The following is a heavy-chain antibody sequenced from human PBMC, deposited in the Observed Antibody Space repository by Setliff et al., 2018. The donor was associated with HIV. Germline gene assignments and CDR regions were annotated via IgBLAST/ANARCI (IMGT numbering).Heavy chain of an antibody. CDR2: IIPMYNIP. D-gene: IGHD6-13*01. CDR1: GGTLSNYV. CDR3: ARDQTGVAAAAFGGGSAWSDEGFDI. J-gene: IGHJ3*02. V-gene: IGHV1-69*13. Sequence: SVKVSCKTSGGTLSNYVITWVRQAPGRGLEWMGMIIPMYNIPAYAQKFQGRVTFTADESTSTAYMELSSLSSEDTAVYYCARDQTGVAAAAFGGGSAWSDEGFDIWGQGTMVTVS.